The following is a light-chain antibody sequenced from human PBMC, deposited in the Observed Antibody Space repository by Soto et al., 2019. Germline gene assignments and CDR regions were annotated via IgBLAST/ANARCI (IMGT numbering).Light chain of an antibody. V-gene: IGKV3-20*01. J-gene: IGKJ5*01. CDR3: QQYDNSPIT. CDR2: GAS. Sequence: IVLTQSPASLSVSPGEISTLSCRASQSVSSNLAWYQQKPGQAPRLLIYGASSRATGIPDRFSGTGSETDFTLTISRLEPEDFAVYYCQQYDNSPITFGQGTRLEIK. CDR1: QSVSSN.